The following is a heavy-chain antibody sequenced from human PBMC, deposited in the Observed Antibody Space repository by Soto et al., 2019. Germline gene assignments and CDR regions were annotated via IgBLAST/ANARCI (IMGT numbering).Heavy chain of an antibody. Sequence: PGGSLRLSFAAPGFPFSTNGMPWVPKAPGKGLVWGALISSDGNTKYYADSVKGRFTTSRDSSKNTQYLQMNSLRIDDTAVYYCASPFLSGFPTVARLAVWGQGTPVTVSS. J-gene: IGHJ4*02. CDR3: ASPFLSGFPTVARLAV. CDR1: GFPFSTNG. CDR2: ISSDGNTK. V-gene: IGHV3-30*03. D-gene: IGHD3-3*01.